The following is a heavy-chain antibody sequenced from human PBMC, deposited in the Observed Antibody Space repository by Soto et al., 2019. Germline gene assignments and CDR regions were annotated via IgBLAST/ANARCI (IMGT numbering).Heavy chain of an antibody. V-gene: IGHV3-21*01. CDR1: GFTFSSYS. D-gene: IGHD3-22*01. CDR2: ISSSSSYI. J-gene: IGHJ4*02. CDR3: ARVRYYDSSGTLDY. Sequence: SGGSLRLSCAASGFTFSSYSMNWVRQAPGKGLEWVSSISSSSSYIYYADSVKGRFTISRDNAKNSLYLQMNSLRAEDTAVYFCARVRYYDSSGTLDYWGQGTLVTVSS.